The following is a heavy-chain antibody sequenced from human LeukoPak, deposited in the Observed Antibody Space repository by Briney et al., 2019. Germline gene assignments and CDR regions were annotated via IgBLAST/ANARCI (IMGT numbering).Heavy chain of an antibody. V-gene: IGHV3-21*06. CDR3: ARDPCGSTSCYPKS. Sequence: GESLRLSCAGSGFSFSYQGMTWVRQAPGKGLEWVSSIGASNSDRYYADSVKGRFTISRDNAKSSVYLQMNRLSAEDTAIYYCARDPCGSTSCYPKSWGQGTLVTVSS. D-gene: IGHD2-2*01. J-gene: IGHJ5*02. CDR1: GFSFSYQG. CDR2: IGASNSDR.